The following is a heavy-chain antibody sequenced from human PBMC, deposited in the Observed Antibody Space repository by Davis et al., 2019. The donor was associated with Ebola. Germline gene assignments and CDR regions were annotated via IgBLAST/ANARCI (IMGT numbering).Heavy chain of an antibody. J-gene: IGHJ5*02. D-gene: IGHD3-10*01. CDR2: INPNSGGT. V-gene: IGHV1-2*06. CDR1: GYSFTGYY. Sequence: AASVKVSCKASGYSFTGYYMHWVRQGPGQGPEWMGRINPNSGGTNYAQKFQGRVTMTRDTSISTAYMELSRLRSDDTAVYYCAREGLLWFGELVADWSDPWGQGTLVTVSS. CDR3: AREGLLWFGELVADWSDP.